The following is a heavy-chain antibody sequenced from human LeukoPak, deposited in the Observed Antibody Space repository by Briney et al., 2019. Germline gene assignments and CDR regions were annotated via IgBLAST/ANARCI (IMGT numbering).Heavy chain of an antibody. Sequence: PSETLSLTCAISGDSVSSNSAAWNWIRQSQSRGLEWLGRTYYRSKWYNDYAVSVKSRITINPDTSKNQFSLQLNSVTPEDTAVYYCARVVGATVAFDIWGQGTMVTVSS. V-gene: IGHV6-1*01. J-gene: IGHJ3*02. CDR2: TYYRSKWYN. D-gene: IGHD1-26*01. CDR1: GDSVSSNSAA. CDR3: ARVVGATVAFDI.